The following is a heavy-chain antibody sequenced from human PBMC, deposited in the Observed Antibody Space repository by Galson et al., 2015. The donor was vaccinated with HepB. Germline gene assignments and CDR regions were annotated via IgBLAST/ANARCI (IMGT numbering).Heavy chain of an antibody. CDR2: ISYDGSNK. D-gene: IGHD6-13*01. V-gene: IGHV3-30*18. CDR1: GFTFSSYG. CDR3: AKAFVAAASNAEYFQH. Sequence: SLRLSCAASGFTFSSYGMHWVRQAPGKGLEWVAVISYDGSNKYYADSVKGRFTISRDNSKNTLYLQMNSLRAEDTAVYYCAKAFVAAASNAEYFQHWGQGTLVTVSS. J-gene: IGHJ1*01.